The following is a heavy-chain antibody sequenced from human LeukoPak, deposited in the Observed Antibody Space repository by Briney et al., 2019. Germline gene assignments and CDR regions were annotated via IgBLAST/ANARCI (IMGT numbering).Heavy chain of an antibody. D-gene: IGHD3-10*01. Sequence: SETLSLTCAVYGGSFSGYYRSWIRQPPGKGLEWIGEINHSGSTNYNPSLKSRVTISVDTSKNQFSLKLSSVTAADTAVYYCARGLFGRSSYGSGSYYIGWGQGTLVTVSS. J-gene: IGHJ4*02. CDR2: INHSGST. V-gene: IGHV4-34*01. CDR1: GGSFSGYY. CDR3: ARGLFGRSSYGSGSYYIG.